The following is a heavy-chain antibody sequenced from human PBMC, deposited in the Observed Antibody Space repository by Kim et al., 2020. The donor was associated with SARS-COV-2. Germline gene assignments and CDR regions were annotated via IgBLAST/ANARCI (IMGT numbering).Heavy chain of an antibody. J-gene: IGHJ4*02. CDR3: ATESFSGVVIYALYH. CDR2: FDPQYGET. CDR1: GYTLTELS. D-gene: IGHD3-3*01. V-gene: IGHV1-24*01. Sequence: ASVKVSCKVSGYTLTELSMHWVRQTPGKGLEWMGNFDPQYGETIYAQKFQGRVTMTEDTSTDTAYLELSSLRSEDTAVYYCATESFSGVVIYALYHWGQGTLVTVSS.